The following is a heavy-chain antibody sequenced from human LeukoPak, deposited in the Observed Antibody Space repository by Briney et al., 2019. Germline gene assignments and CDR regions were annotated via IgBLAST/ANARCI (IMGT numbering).Heavy chain of an antibody. CDR3: ARRDYYDSSAGRNFDY. CDR2: IIPIFGTA. CDR1: GGTFSSYA. J-gene: IGHJ4*02. D-gene: IGHD3-22*01. V-gene: IGHV1-69*06. Sequence: ASVKVSCKASGGTFSSYAISWVRQAPGQGLEWMGRIIPIFGTANYAQKFQGRVTITADKSTSTAYMELSSLRSEDTAVYYCARRDYYDSSAGRNFDYWGQGTLVTVPS.